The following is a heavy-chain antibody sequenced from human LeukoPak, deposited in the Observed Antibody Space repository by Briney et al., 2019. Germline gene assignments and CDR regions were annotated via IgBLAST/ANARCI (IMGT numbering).Heavy chain of an antibody. D-gene: IGHD3-22*01. V-gene: IGHV1-24*01. J-gene: IGHJ4*02. CDR2: FDPEDGET. CDR3: ATSRDSSGYYLTPFDY. CDR1: GYTVTELS. Sequence: ASVKVSCKVSGYTVTELSMHWVRQAPGKGLEWMGGFDPEDGETIYAQKFQGRVTMTEDTSTDTAYMELSSLRSEDTAVYYCATSRDSSGYYLTPFDYWGQGTLVTVSS.